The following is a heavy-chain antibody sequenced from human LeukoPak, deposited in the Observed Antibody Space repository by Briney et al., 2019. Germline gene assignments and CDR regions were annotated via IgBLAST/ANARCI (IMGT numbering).Heavy chain of an antibody. CDR1: GGSFSGYY. D-gene: IGHD3-22*01. CDR2: INHSGST. V-gene: IGHV4-34*01. CDR3: ATSGYYDSSGYYGPPPDLDY. J-gene: IGHJ4*02. Sequence: SETPSLTCAVYGGSFSGYYWSWIRQPPGKGLEWIGEINHSGSTNYNPSLKSRVTISVDTSKNQFSLKLSSVTAADTAVYYCATSGYYDSSGYYGPPPDLDYWGQGTLVTVSS.